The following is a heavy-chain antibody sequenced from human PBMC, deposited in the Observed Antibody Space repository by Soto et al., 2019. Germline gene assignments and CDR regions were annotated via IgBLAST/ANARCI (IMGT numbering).Heavy chain of an antibody. D-gene: IGHD3-9*01. V-gene: IGHV4-59*01. Sequence: QVELQQSGPGLVKPSETLSLTCNVSGASMRSYYWTWMRLSPGKGLEWIGDIFYSGSTNLNPSLRSRLSISIDTSKHKFSLMLNSVTSADTAVYYCARDLRCCGLDVWGQGTTVTVSS. CDR3: ARDLRCCGLDV. J-gene: IGHJ6*02. CDR1: GASMRSYY. CDR2: IFYSGST.